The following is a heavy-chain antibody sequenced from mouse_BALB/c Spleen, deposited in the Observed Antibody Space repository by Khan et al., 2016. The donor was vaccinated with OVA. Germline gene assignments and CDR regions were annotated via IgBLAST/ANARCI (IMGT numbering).Heavy chain of an antibody. CDR3: ARPFFTMITTPWFAY. CDR1: GFDFSRYW. J-gene: IGHJ3*01. CDR2: INPDSSTI. V-gene: IGHV4-1*02. D-gene: IGHD2-4*01. Sequence: EVKLLESGGGLVQPGGSLKLSCAASGFDFSRYWMSWVRQAPGKGLEWIGEINPDSSTINYTPSLKDKFIISRDNAKNTLYLQMSKVRSEDTALYYCARPFFTMITTPWFAYWGQGTLVTVSA.